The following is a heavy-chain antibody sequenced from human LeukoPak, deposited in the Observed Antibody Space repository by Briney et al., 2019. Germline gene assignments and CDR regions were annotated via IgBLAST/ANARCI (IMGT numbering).Heavy chain of an antibody. Sequence: GGSLRLSCAASGFTFSSYAMHWVRRAPGKGLEWVSSITGSSGSIYYGDSVKGRFTISRDNSKNTLYLHMNSLKAEDTAVYYCAKSRSYDSSGYSFDYWGQGTLVTVSS. V-gene: IGHV3-23*01. CDR2: ITGSSGSI. D-gene: IGHD3-22*01. CDR1: GFTFSSYA. CDR3: AKSRSYDSSGYSFDY. J-gene: IGHJ4*02.